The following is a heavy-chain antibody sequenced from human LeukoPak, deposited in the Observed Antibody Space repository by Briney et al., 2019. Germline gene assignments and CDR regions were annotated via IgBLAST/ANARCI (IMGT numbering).Heavy chain of an antibody. D-gene: IGHD6-6*01. CDR1: GFTFSSYG. V-gene: IGHV3-30*18. CDR3: AKEMRVAARTKALDY. J-gene: IGHJ4*02. Sequence: GRSLRLSCAASGFTFSSYGMHWVRQAPGKGLEWVAVISYDGSNKYYADSVKGRFTISRDNSKNTLYLQMNSLRAEDTAVYYCAKEMRVAARTKALDYWGQGTLVTASS. CDR2: ISYDGSNK.